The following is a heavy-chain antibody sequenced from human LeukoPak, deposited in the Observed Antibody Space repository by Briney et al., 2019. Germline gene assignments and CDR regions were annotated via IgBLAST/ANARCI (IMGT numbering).Heavy chain of an antibody. CDR3: AHLRATDWYFFDY. CDR2: IYWHDAK. Sequence: VSGPTLVNPTQTLTLICTFSGFSLSSRGVGVGWIRQPPGRALEWLAHIYWHDAKYFSPSLKSRLTITKDTSKDQVVLTMTNMDPVDTGTYFCAHLRATDWYFFDYWGQGTLVTVSS. CDR1: GFSLSSRGVG. J-gene: IGHJ4*02. V-gene: IGHV2-5*01. D-gene: IGHD3-9*01.